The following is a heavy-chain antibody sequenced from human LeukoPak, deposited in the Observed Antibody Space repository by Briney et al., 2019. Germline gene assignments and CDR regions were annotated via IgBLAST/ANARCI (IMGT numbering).Heavy chain of an antibody. CDR1: GFTFSSCS. CDR3: ARDNDYGSGPNYYYYYYMDV. D-gene: IGHD3-10*01. Sequence: PGGSLRLSCAASGFTFSSCSMNWVRQAPGKGLEWVSYISSSSSTIYYADSVKGRFTISRDNAKNSLYLQMNSLRAEDTAVYYCARDNDYGSGPNYYYYYYMDVWGKGTTVTVSS. CDR2: ISSSSSTI. V-gene: IGHV3-48*04. J-gene: IGHJ6*03.